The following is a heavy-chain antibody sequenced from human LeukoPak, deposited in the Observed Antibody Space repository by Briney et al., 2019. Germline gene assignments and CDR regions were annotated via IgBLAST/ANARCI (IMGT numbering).Heavy chain of an antibody. Sequence: GESLKIPCKGSGYSFTSYWIGWVRQIPGKGLEWMGIIYPGDSDTRYSPSFQGQVPISADKSISTAYLQWSSLKASETAISYCASPHGGNTPDAFDICGEGTMGTVSS. V-gene: IGHV5-51*01. CDR1: GYSFTSYW. CDR2: IYPGDSDT. J-gene: IGHJ3*02. CDR3: ASPHGGNTPDAFDI. D-gene: IGHD4-23*01.